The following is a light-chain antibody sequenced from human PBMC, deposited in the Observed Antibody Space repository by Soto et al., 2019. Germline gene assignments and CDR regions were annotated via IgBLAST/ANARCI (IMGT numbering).Light chain of an antibody. V-gene: IGKV1-5*03. Sequence: DIQMTQSPSTLSASVGDRVTITCRASQSISIWLAWYQQKPGKAPKLLFYRASNLEGGVPSRFSGGGSGTEFTLTINSLQPDDSATYYCQQYKSYPWTFGQGTKVDI. CDR1: QSISIW. J-gene: IGKJ1*01. CDR2: RAS. CDR3: QQYKSYPWT.